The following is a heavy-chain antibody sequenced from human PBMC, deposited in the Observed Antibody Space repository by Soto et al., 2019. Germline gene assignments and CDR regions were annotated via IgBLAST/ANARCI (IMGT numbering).Heavy chain of an antibody. CDR1: GFTFSSYS. CDR3: AREFIPGSGVYYYYGMDV. J-gene: IGHJ6*02. V-gene: IGHV3-48*02. CDR2: ISSSSSTI. Sequence: PGGSLRLSCAASGFTFSSYSMNWVRQAPGKGLEWVSYISSSSSTIYYADSVKGRFTISRDNAKNSLYLQMNSLRDEDTAVYYCAREFIPGSGVYYYYGMDVWGQGTTVTVSS. D-gene: IGHD2-15*01.